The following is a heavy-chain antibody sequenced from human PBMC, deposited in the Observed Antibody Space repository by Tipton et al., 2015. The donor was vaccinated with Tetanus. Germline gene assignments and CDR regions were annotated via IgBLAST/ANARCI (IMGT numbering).Heavy chain of an antibody. CDR1: GYNFTNYW. D-gene: IGHD6-25*01. V-gene: IGHV5-51*01. CDR2: IFPGDSDT. CDR3: ARLHPFGSGFYGGY. Sequence: QLVQSGAEVKKPGESLKISCKGSGYNFTNYWIGWVRQMPGKGLEWMGVIFPGDSDTRYSPPLQGQAPISVDKSISTAYLQWVSLKASDTAMYYCARLHPFGSGFYGGYWGQGTLVTVSS. J-gene: IGHJ4*02.